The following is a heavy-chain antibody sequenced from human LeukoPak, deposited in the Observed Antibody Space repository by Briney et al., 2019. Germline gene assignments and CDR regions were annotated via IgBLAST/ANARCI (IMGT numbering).Heavy chain of an antibody. Sequence: SETLSLTCAVYGGSFSGYYWSWIRQPPGKGLEWIGEINHSRSTNYNPSLKSRVTISVDTSKNQFSLKLSSVTAADTAVYYCARVRLSGYGTYYYYYYGMDVWGQGTTVTVSS. CDR2: INHSRST. V-gene: IGHV4-34*01. J-gene: IGHJ6*02. CDR1: GGSFSGYY. CDR3: ARVRLSGYGTYYYYYYGMDV. D-gene: IGHD5-12*01.